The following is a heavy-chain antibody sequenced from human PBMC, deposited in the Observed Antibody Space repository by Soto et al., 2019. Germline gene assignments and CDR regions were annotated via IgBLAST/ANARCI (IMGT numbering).Heavy chain of an antibody. V-gene: IGHV1-69*13. J-gene: IGHJ6*02. CDR1: GGTFSSYA. CDR3: ARGPGYYGSGSYYYGMDV. D-gene: IGHD3-10*01. Sequence: RASVKVSCKASGGTFSSYAISWVRQAPGQGLEWMGGIIPIFGTANYAQKFQGRVTITADESTSTAYMELSSLRSEDTAVYYCARGPGYYGSGSYYYGMDVWGQGTTVTVSS. CDR2: IIPIFGTA.